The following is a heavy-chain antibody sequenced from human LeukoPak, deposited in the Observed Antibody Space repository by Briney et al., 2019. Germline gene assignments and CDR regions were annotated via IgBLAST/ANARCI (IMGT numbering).Heavy chain of an antibody. D-gene: IGHD2-15*01. CDR2: ISGSGGSI. J-gene: IGHJ4*02. V-gene: IGHV3-48*02. Sequence: GGSLRLSCAASGFTFSRYSINWVRQAPGKGLEWVSYISGSGGSILYADSVKGRCTISRDKAKNSLYLQMDNLREEDTAVYYCAREPRDSDSWVDYWGRGTLVTVSS. CDR1: GFTFSRYS. CDR3: AREPRDSDSWVDY.